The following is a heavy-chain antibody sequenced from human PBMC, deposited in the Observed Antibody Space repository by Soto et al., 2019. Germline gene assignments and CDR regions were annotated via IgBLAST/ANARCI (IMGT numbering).Heavy chain of an antibody. CDR3: AKWGGPPQDSYYYCGXDV. J-gene: IGHJ6*02. V-gene: IGHV3-23*01. CDR1: GVTFSSYA. D-gene: IGHD3-16*01. Sequence: GGSLRLSCAASGVTFSSYAMSWVRQAPGKGLEWVSAISGSGGSTYYADSVKGRFTISRDNSKNTLYLQMNSLRAEDTAVYYCAKWGGPPQDSYYYCGXDVWGQGTTVTVPS. CDR2: ISGSGGST.